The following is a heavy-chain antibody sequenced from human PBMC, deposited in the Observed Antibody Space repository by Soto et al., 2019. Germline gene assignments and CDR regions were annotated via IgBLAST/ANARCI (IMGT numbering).Heavy chain of an antibody. J-gene: IGHJ3*02. CDR1: GYSFTSYW. Sequence: PGESLKISCKGSGYSFTSYWISWARQMPGKGLEWMGRIDPSDSYTNYSPSFQGHVTISADKSISTAYLQWSSLKASDTAMYYCARPQMSMAAALVTAFDIWGQGTMVTVSS. CDR2: IDPSDSYT. V-gene: IGHV5-10-1*01. CDR3: ARPQMSMAAALVTAFDI. D-gene: IGHD6-13*01.